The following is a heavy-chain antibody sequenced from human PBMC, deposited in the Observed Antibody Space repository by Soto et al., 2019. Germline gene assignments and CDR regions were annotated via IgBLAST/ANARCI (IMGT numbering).Heavy chain of an antibody. V-gene: IGHV1-69*01. CDR2: IIPIFGTA. J-gene: IGHJ6*02. D-gene: IGHD3-10*01. Sequence: QVQLVQSGAEVKKPGSSVKVSCKASGGTFSSYAISWVRQAPGQGLEWMGGIIPIFGTANYAQKFQGRVTITADESTSTAYMELSSLRSEDTAVYYCARADGARITMVRGVMDYYYYGMDVWGQGTTVTVSS. CDR1: GGTFSSYA. CDR3: ARADGARITMVRGVMDYYYYGMDV.